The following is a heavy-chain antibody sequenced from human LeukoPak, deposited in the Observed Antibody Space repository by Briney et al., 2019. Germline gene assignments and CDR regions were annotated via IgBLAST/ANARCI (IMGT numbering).Heavy chain of an antibody. CDR2: IYPSDSIT. D-gene: IGHD2-2*01. V-gene: IGHV5-51*01. J-gene: IGHJ4*02. Sequence: HGESLKISCKGSGYSFTTYWIGWVRHTPGKGLEWMGIIYPSDSITRYSQSLQGQVTISADKSITTAYMQWSSLRASDTAMYYCARRAYLRGSSPSGYYFDYRGQGRLVTVSS. CDR1: GYSFTTYW. CDR3: ARRAYLRGSSPSGYYFDY.